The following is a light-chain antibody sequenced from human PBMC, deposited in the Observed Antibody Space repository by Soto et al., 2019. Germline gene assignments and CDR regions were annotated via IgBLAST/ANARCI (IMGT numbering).Light chain of an antibody. CDR1: QSVSSD. Sequence: VVTQSPATLSVFPGEIATISCRASQSVSSDLAWYQQRPGQAPRLLIYGASTRATGIPARFRGSGSGTEFRLTIIFLQSVEFATYYCLQYNTWHPKMAFGRGTKV. CDR2: GAS. V-gene: IGKV3-15*01. CDR3: LQYNTWHPKMA. J-gene: IGKJ1*01.